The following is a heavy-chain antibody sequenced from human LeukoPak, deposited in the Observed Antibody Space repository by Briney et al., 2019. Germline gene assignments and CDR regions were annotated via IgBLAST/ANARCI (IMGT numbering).Heavy chain of an antibody. CDR2: TYYRSTWSN. CDR1: GDXVSSNTAA. J-gene: IGHJ4*02. D-gene: IGHD2-15*01. Sequence: SQTLSLTCAISGDXVSSNTAAWNWFRQSPSRGLEWLGRTYYRSTWSNHYAVSVQSRITITPDTSKNQFSLHLNSVTPEVTAVYYCARDWSGGSCFDYWGQGTLVTVSS. CDR3: ARDWSGGSCFDY. V-gene: IGHV6-1*01.